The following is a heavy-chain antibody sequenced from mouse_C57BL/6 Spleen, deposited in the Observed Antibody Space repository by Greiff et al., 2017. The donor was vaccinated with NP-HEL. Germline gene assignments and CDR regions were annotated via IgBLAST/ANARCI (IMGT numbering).Heavy chain of an antibody. CDR2: IYPGSGST. CDR3: ARGYYGSRTFYWYFDV. D-gene: IGHD1-1*01. J-gene: IGHJ1*03. Sequence: VQLQQPGAELVKPGASVKMSCKASGYTFTSYWITWVKQRPGQGLEWIGDIYPGSGSTNYNEKFKSKATLTVDTSSSTAYMQLSSLTSEDSAVYYCARGYYGSRTFYWYFDVWGTGTTVTVSS. V-gene: IGHV1-55*01. CDR1: GYTFTSYW.